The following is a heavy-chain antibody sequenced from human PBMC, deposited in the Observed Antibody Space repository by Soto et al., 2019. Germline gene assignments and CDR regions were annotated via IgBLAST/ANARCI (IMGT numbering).Heavy chain of an antibody. Sequence: GGSLRLSCAASGFTFSSYSMNWVRQAPGKGLEWVSAISGSGGSTYYADSVKGRFTISRDNSKNTLYLQMNSLRAEDTAVYYCATPTRYSSGWPDWGQGTLVTVSS. J-gene: IGHJ4*02. V-gene: IGHV3-23*01. D-gene: IGHD6-19*01. CDR1: GFTFSSYS. CDR2: ISGSGGST. CDR3: ATPTRYSSGWPD.